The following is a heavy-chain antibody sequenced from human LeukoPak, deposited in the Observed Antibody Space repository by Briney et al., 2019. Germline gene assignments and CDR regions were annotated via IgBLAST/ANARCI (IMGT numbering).Heavy chain of an antibody. CDR2: ISSSGSYI. CDR3: ARDYYYDSSGYIPAGDAIAF. Sequence: SGGSLRLSCAASGFNFSTYTMNWVRQAPGKGLEWVSSISSSGSYIYYADSVKGRFTISRDNAKNSLYLQMNSLRAEDTAVYYCARDYYYDSSGYIPAGDAIAFWGQGTMVTVSS. D-gene: IGHD3-22*01. J-gene: IGHJ3*01. V-gene: IGHV3-21*01. CDR1: GFNFSTYT.